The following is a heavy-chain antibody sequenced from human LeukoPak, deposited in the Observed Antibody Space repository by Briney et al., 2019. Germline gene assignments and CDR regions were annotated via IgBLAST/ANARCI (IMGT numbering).Heavy chain of an antibody. D-gene: IGHD6-25*01. CDR1: GYTFTNYY. V-gene: IGHV1-46*01. CDR3: AREGAAEAKNFDY. J-gene: IGHJ4*02. CDR2: INLNAVTT. Sequence: PRASVKVSCKASGYTFTNYYIHWMRQAPGQGLEWVAIINLNAVTTRYAQKFQGRITVTRDTSTSTVYMELSSLRSEDTAVYFCAREGAAEAKNFDYWGQGTLVIVSS.